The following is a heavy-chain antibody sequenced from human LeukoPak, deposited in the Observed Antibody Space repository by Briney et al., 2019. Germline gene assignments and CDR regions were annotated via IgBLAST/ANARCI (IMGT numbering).Heavy chain of an antibody. V-gene: IGHV3-11*04. D-gene: IGHD4-17*01. J-gene: IGHJ5*02. CDR2: LSGGGSMI. Sequence: GGSLRLSCAASGFTFSDYYINWIRQAPGMGLEWVAYLSGGGSMIYYADSVKGRFTISRDNARNSLYLQMNSLRAEDTAVYYCAREDYGDYGGPNWFDPWGQGTLVTVSS. CDR1: GFTFSDYY. CDR3: AREDYGDYGGPNWFDP.